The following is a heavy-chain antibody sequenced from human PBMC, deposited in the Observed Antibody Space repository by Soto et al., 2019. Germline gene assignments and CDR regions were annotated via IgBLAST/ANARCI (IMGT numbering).Heavy chain of an antibody. CDR2: LHHSGSR. CDR3: ARPDNMTLGFTYFDF. D-gene: IGHD1-1*01. V-gene: IGHV4-4*02. J-gene: IGHJ4*02. Sequence: QVRLQESGPGLVKPSGTVSLTCCVSGDSISSDKWWSWVRQPPGEGLEWIGELHHSGSRRYKPSLWGRATISVAKSRNHFSLQLTSVTAADTALYFCARPDNMTLGFTYFDFWGQGILVTVSS. CDR1: GDSISSDKW.